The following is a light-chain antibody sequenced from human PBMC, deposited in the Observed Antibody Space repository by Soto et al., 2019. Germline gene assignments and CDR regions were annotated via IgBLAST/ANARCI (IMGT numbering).Light chain of an antibody. CDR2: GAS. V-gene: IGKV3-15*01. CDR3: QQYNHGHPLT. J-gene: IGKJ4*01. Sequence: EIVMTQSPATLSVSPGERATLSCRASQSVSSNLAWYQQKPGQAPRLLIYGASTRATGIPARFSVSGSGTESTLTITSPQPEDFVVYYCQQYNHGHPLTFGGGTKVEIK. CDR1: QSVSSN.